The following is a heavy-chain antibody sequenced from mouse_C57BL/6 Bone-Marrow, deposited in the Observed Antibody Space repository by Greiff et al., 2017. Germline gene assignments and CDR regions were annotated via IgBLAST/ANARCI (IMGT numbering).Heavy chain of an antibody. CDR3: ARDYYGSSWYFDY. Sequence: EVQLQQSGPELVKPGASVKISCKASGYTFTDYYMNWVKQSHGKSLEWIGDINPNNGGTSYNQKRKGKATLTVDKSSSTADMELRSLTSEDSAVYYCARDYYGSSWYFDYWGQGTILTVSS. V-gene: IGHV1-26*01. J-gene: IGHJ2*01. CDR1: GYTFTDYY. D-gene: IGHD1-1*01. CDR2: INPNNGGT.